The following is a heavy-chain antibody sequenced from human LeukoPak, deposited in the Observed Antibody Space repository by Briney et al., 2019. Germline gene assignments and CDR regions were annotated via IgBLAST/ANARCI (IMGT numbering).Heavy chain of an antibody. CDR3: AKDSSGYSYFDY. CDR2: ISGSGGST. Sequence: PGGSLRLSCAASGFTFSSYAMSWVRQAPGKGLEWVSAISGSGGSTYYADSVKGRFTISRDNSKNTPYLQMNSLRAEDTAVYYCAKDSSGYSYFDYWGQGTLVTVSS. D-gene: IGHD6-19*01. CDR1: GFTFSSYA. V-gene: IGHV3-23*01. J-gene: IGHJ4*02.